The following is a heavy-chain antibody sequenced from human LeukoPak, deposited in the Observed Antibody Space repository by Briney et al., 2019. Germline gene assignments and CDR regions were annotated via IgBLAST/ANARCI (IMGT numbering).Heavy chain of an antibody. Sequence: PSETLSLTCTVSGGSISTYYWSWIRRPPGKGLEWIAYIHASGPTNYNPSLKSRITISVDTSKNQFSLKLSSVTAADTGVYYCARHDAGIAARPFDNWGQGTLVTVSS. V-gene: IGHV4-4*09. CDR3: ARHDAGIAARPFDN. D-gene: IGHD6-6*01. CDR1: GGSISTYY. J-gene: IGHJ4*02. CDR2: IHASGPT.